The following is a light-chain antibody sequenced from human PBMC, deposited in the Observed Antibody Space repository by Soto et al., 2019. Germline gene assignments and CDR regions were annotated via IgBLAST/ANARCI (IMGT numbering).Light chain of an antibody. CDR1: QSVSSSY. Sequence: ESVLTQSPGTLSMSPGERATLSCRASQSVSSSYSAWYQQKPGQAPRLLIYGASSRATGIPDRFSGSGSGTDSTLPISRLQPEDFAVYYCQQDGSSPFTFGPGTKVDIK. J-gene: IGKJ3*01. CDR2: GAS. V-gene: IGKV3-20*01. CDR3: QQDGSSPFT.